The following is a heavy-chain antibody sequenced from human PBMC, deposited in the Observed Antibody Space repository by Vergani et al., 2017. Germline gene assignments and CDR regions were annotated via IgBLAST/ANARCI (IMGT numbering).Heavy chain of an antibody. CDR3: ATKSCGTPGCQIGYFRE. V-gene: IGHV3-30*03. J-gene: IGHJ1*01. D-gene: IGHD1-1*01. Sequence: QVHLVESGGGVVQPGRSLRLSCVVSGFTSSYYGMHWVRQAPGKGLEWVAVISYEGTQKYYADSVKGRFTISRDNSTSTLYLQMDSLRTEDTAVYYCATKSCGTPGCQIGYFREWGQGTLVTVSS. CDR1: GFTSSYYG. CDR2: ISYEGTQK.